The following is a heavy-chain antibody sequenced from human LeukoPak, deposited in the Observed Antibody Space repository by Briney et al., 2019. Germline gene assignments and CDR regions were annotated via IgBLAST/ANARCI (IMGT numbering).Heavy chain of an antibody. CDR2: ISSSSSTI. Sequence: GGSLRLSCAASGFTFSSYSMNWVRQAPGKGLEWVSYISSSSSTIYYADSVKGRFTISRDNAKNSLCLQMNSLRDEDTAVYYCARGKYYGSGSPFDYWGQGTLVTVSS. CDR3: ARGKYYGSGSPFDY. V-gene: IGHV3-48*02. D-gene: IGHD3-10*01. CDR1: GFTFSSYS. J-gene: IGHJ4*02.